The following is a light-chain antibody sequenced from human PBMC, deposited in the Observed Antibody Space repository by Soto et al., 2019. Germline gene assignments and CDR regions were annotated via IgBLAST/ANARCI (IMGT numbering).Light chain of an antibody. Sequence: EIVMTQSPATLSVSPGERATLSCRASQSVSSNLAWYQQKPGQAPRLLIYGASTRATGIPARFSGSGSGTDFTLTINSLAPEDFAVYYCQQRSNWITFGQGTRLEIK. V-gene: IGKV3-15*01. CDR1: QSVSSN. CDR2: GAS. J-gene: IGKJ5*01. CDR3: QQRSNWIT.